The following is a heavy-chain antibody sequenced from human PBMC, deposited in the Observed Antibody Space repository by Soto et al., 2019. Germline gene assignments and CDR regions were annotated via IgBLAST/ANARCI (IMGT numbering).Heavy chain of an antibody. Sequence: QVQLVHSGSEVKKPGSSVRVSCKASGGSVSNSAISWLRQAPGQGLEWMGGIIPIFGPAIYARKFQGRFTISADESTGTAYMELNNVRSDDTAVYYCGRGSSLTKVEYWGQGTLVTVSS. CDR1: GGSVSNSA. J-gene: IGHJ4*02. D-gene: IGHD6-6*01. V-gene: IGHV1-69*01. CDR2: IIPIFGPA. CDR3: GRGSSLTKVEY.